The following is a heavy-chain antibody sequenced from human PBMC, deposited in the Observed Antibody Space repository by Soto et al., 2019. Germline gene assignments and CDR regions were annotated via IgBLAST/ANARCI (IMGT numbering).Heavy chain of an antibody. CDR2: INHSGST. CDR3: ARPGQHAARLNWFDP. V-gene: IGHV4-34*01. J-gene: IGHJ5*02. CDR1: GGSFSGYY. Sequence: QVQLQQWGAGLLKPSETLSLTCAVYGGSFSGYYWSWIRQPPGKGLEWIGEINHSGSTNYNPSLKSRVTISVDTSKNQFSLKLSSVTAADTAVYYCARPGQHAARLNWFDPWGQGTLVTVSS. D-gene: IGHD6-6*01.